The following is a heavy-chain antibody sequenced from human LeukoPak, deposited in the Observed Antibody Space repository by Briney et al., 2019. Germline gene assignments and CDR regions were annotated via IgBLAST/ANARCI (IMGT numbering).Heavy chain of an antibody. V-gene: IGHV4-39*07. J-gene: IGHJ4*02. Sequence: SETLSLTCTVSGGSISSRSNYWGWIRQPPGKGLEWIGYIYHSGSTYYNPSLKSRVTISVDRSKNQFSLKLSSVTAADTAVYYCARVRMYYFDYWGQGTLVTVSS. CDR3: ARVRMYYFDY. CDR2: IYHSGST. CDR1: GGSISSRSNY. D-gene: IGHD2/OR15-2a*01.